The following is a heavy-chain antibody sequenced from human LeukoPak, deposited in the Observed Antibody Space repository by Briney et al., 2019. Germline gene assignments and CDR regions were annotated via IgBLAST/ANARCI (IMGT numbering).Heavy chain of an antibody. J-gene: IGHJ4*02. CDR3: AREGYYGSGSPPSLYFDY. V-gene: IGHV3-30-3*01. CDR1: GFTFRDYV. Sequence: GGSLRLSCAASGFTFRDYVIHWVRQAPGKGLEWVAVTSSDLNVKLYADSVKGRFTISRDNSRSTLYLQMNSLRPEDTAIYYCAREGYYGSGSPPSLYFDYWGQGTLVTVSS. D-gene: IGHD3-10*01. CDR2: TSSDLNVK.